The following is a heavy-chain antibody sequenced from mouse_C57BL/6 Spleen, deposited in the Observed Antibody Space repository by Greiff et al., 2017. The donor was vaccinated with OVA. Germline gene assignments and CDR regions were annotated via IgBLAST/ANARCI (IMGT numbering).Heavy chain of an antibody. J-gene: IGHJ3*01. CDR3: ASYEGTWFAY. Sequence: VQLQESGAELVKPGASVTISCKASGYAFSSYWLNWVKQRPGTGLEWIGQIYPGDGDTNYNGKFKGKATLTADKSSSTAYMQLSSLTSEDSAVYFCASYEGTWFAYWGQGTLVTVSA. CDR1: GYAFSSYW. V-gene: IGHV1-80*01. CDR2: IYPGDGDT. D-gene: IGHD2-12*01.